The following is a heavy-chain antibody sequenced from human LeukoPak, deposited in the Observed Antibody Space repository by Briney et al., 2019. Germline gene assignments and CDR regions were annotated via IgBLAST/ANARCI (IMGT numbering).Heavy chain of an antibody. CDR3: ARTSTVRYDSVIDY. V-gene: IGHV1-2*02. D-gene: IGHD1-1*01. CDR2: INPNSGGT. CDR1: GYTFTGYY. Sequence: GSVKVSCKASGYTFTGYYIHWVPQAPRQGLEWMGWINPNSGGTNYAQKFQGRVTMSRDTPISTAYMELGRLRYDGTAVCECARTSTVRYDSVIDYWGKGTLVTVSS. J-gene: IGHJ4*02.